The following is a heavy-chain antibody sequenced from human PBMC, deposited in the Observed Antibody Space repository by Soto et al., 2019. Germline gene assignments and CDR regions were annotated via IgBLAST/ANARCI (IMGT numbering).Heavy chain of an antibody. CDR1: GGSISSGGYY. Sequence: QVQLQESGPGLVKPSQTLSLTCTVSGGSISSGGYYWSWIGQHPRKGLEWIGYVYYSGRTYYNPSLKRRVTISVDTSKNQFSLKLSSVTAADTAVYYCANMTTVRNYGMDGWGQGPTVTVSS. V-gene: IGHV4-31*03. CDR2: VYYSGRT. CDR3: ANMTTVRNYGMDG. D-gene: IGHD4-17*01. J-gene: IGHJ6*02.